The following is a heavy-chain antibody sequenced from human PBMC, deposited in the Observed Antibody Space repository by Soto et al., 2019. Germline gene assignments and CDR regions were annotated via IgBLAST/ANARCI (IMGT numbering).Heavy chain of an antibody. D-gene: IGHD6-13*01. J-gene: IGHJ4*02. CDR2: IVSSSAYT. CDR1: GFTFSDYY. Sequence: QVQLVESGGGLVKPGGSLRLSCAASGFTFSDYYMTWIRQAPGKGLEFVSYIVSSSAYTNYAGSVKGRFTISRDNAKNSLYLEMNSLRVEDTAVYYCARLRASSWYMGGFLDYWGQGVLVTVSS. CDR3: ARLRASSWYMGGFLDY. V-gene: IGHV3-11*06.